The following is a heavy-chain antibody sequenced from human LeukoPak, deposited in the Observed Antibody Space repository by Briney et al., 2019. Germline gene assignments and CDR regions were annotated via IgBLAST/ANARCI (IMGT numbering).Heavy chain of an antibody. CDR3: AKRSAGTLDY. Sequence: PGRSLRLSCAASGFTFSSYGMHWVRQAPGKGLEWVAVISYDGSNKYYADSVKGRFTISRDNSKNTLYLQMNSLRAEDTAVYYCAKRSAGTLDYWGQGTLVTVSS. V-gene: IGHV3-30*18. D-gene: IGHD6-19*01. J-gene: IGHJ4*02. CDR2: ISYDGSNK. CDR1: GFTFSSYG.